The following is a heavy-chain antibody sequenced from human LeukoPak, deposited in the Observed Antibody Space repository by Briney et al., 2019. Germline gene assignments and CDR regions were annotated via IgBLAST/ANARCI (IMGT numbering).Heavy chain of an antibody. J-gene: IGHJ4*02. CDR2: IRSKAYGGTT. CDR1: GFTFGDYA. CDR3: TRVKWDIVVVVAGDY. V-gene: IGHV3-49*04. Sequence: GGPLRLSCTASGFTFGDYAMSWVRQAPGKGLEWVGFIRSKAYGGTTEYAASVKGRFTISRDDSKSIAYLQMNSLKTEDTAVYYCTRVKWDIVVVVAGDYWGQGTLVTVPS. D-gene: IGHD2-15*01.